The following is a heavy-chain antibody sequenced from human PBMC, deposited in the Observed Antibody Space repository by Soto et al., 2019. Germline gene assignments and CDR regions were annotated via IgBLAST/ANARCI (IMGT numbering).Heavy chain of an antibody. D-gene: IGHD2-21*01. J-gene: IGHJ4*02. CDR1: GGSISSYY. CDR2: IYYSGST. V-gene: IGHV4-59*01. Sequence: SETLSLTCTVSGGSISSYYWSWFRQPPGKGLEWIGYIYYSGSTNYNPSLKSRVTISVDTSKNQFSLKLSSVTAADTAVYYCARRWGGTFDYWGQGTRVTVSS. CDR3: ARRWGGTFDY.